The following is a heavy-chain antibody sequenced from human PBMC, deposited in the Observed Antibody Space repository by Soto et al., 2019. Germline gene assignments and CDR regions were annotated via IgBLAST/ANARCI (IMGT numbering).Heavy chain of an antibody. Sequence: ASVKVSCKASGYTFTSYGISWVRQAPGQGLEWMGWISAYNGNTNYAQKLQGRVTMTTDTSTSTAYMELSSLRSEDTAVYYCARGGIVVVPAANNLPYYYYGMDVWGQGTTVTVSS. CDR3: ARGGIVVVPAANNLPYYYYGMDV. CDR1: GYTFTSYG. D-gene: IGHD2-2*01. J-gene: IGHJ6*02. CDR2: ISAYNGNT. V-gene: IGHV1-18*01.